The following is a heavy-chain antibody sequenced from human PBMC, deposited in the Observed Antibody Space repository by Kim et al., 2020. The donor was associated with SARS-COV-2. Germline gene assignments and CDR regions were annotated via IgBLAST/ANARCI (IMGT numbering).Heavy chain of an antibody. D-gene: IGHD1-26*01. CDR2: ISSSSSYI. Sequence: GGSLRLSCAASGFTFSSYSMNWVRQAPGKGLEWVSSISSSSSYIYYADSVKGRFTISRDNAKNSLYLQMNSLRAEDTAVYYCARGDEWELPRPTDWGQGTLVTVSS. CDR1: GFTFSSYS. J-gene: IGHJ4*02. CDR3: ARGDEWELPRPTD. V-gene: IGHV3-21*01.